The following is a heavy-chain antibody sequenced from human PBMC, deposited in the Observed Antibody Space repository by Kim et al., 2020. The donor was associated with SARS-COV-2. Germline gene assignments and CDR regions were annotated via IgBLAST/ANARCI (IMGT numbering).Heavy chain of an antibody. V-gene: IGHV1-58*01. CDR3: AADRSSSNSGSYYRYYYYGMDV. CDR1: GFTFTSSA. J-gene: IGHJ6*02. D-gene: IGHD1-26*01. Sequence: SVTVSCKASGFTFTSSAVQWVRQARGQRLEWIGWIVVGSGNTNYAQKFQERDTITRDMSTSTAYMELSSLRSEDTAVYYCAADRSSSNSGSYYRYYYYGMDVWGQGTTVTVSS. CDR2: IVVGSGNT.